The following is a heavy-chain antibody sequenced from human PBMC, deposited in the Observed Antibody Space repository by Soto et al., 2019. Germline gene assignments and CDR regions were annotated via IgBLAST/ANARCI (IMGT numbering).Heavy chain of an antibody. Sequence: ASVKVSCKASGYTFTGYYMHWVRQAPGRGLEWMGWINPNSGGTNYAQKFQGWVTMTRDTSISTAYMELSRLRSDDTAVYYCARDMGIVGATYYYYGMDVWGQGTTVTVSS. J-gene: IGHJ6*02. D-gene: IGHD1-26*01. CDR2: INPNSGGT. V-gene: IGHV1-2*04. CDR3: ARDMGIVGATYYYYGMDV. CDR1: GYTFTGYY.